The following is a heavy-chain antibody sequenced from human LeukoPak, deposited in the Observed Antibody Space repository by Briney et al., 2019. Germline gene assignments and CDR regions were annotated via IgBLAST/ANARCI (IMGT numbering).Heavy chain of an antibody. D-gene: IGHD6-19*01. V-gene: IGHV3-11*01. CDR3: AREIVAGAFDS. CDR2: ISRSDNII. Sequence: GGSLRLSCAASGFTLNDYYMSWIRQPPGKGLEWVADISRSDNIISYGASVRGRFTISRDIAKNSLYLHMNSLRADDTAVYYCAREIVAGAFDSWGQGTMVTVSS. CDR1: GFTLNDYY. J-gene: IGHJ4*02.